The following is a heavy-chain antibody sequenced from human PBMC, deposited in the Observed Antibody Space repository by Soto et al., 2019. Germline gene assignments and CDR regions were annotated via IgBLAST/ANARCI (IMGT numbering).Heavy chain of an antibody. Sequence: EVQLLESGGGLVQPGGSLRLSCVASGFRFSSYVMSWVRQAPGKGLEWVATIWDSGDVTYYADSVKDRFTITSNNYKNTARLKMKRLRAEDTAKYYCPKSVEVVVTGFAYWGQGTLVTVSS. CDR1: GFRFSSYV. J-gene: IGHJ4*02. CDR2: IWDSGDVT. D-gene: IGHD3-22*01. V-gene: IGHV3-23*01. CDR3: PKSVEVVVTGFAY.